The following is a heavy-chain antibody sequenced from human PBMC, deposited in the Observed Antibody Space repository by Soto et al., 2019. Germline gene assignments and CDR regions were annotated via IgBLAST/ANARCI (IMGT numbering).Heavy chain of an antibody. J-gene: IGHJ6*02. D-gene: IGHD1-26*01. Sequence: WETLSLTCAVYGGSFSGYYWSWIRQPPGKGLEWIGEINHSGSTNYNPSLKSRVTISVDTSKNQFSLKLGSVTAAVTAVYYCARGSGSHLSYYYYYYGMDVWGQGTTVTVSS. CDR3: ARGSGSHLSYYYYYYGMDV. CDR1: GGSFSGYY. CDR2: INHSGST. V-gene: IGHV4-34*01.